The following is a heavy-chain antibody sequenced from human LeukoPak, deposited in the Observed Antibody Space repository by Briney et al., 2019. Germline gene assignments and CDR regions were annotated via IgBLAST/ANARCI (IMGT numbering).Heavy chain of an antibody. J-gene: IGHJ4*02. CDR3: ARDFDG. CDR2: IKEYGSKK. V-gene: IGHV3-7*01. Sequence: PGGSLRLSCAASGFTFRNYWMIWVRQAPGKGLEWVANIKEYGSKKYYVDSVKGRFTIYRDNAKNSLYLQMNSLRVKDTAVYYCARDFDGWGQGTLVTVSS. CDR1: GFTFRNYW.